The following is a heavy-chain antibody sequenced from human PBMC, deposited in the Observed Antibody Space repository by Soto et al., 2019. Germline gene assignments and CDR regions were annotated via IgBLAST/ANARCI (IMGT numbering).Heavy chain of an antibody. CDR2: SYTDGST. V-gene: IGHV3-53*01. CDR1: GFTVSSNY. CDR3: ATAYCTDGSSCGFDY. J-gene: IGHJ4*02. Sequence: GGSLRLSCAASGFTVSSNYMSWVRHAPGKGLESVSVSYTDGSTYYADSVKGRFTISRDNPKNTLYLQMNSLRVEDTALYYCATAYCTDGSSCGFDYWGQGTLVTVSS. D-gene: IGHD2-8*01.